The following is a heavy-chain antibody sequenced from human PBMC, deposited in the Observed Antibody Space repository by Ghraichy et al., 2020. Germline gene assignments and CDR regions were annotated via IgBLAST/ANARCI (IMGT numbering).Heavy chain of an antibody. J-gene: IGHJ4*02. Sequence: GSLRLSCTASGFTFGDYAMSWVRQAPGKGLEWVGFIRSKAYGGTTEYAASVKGRFTISRDDSKSIAYLQMNSLKTEDTAVYYCTRVARRSSSGYLAPTFDYWGQGTLVTVSS. CDR3: TRVARRSSSGYLAPTFDY. D-gene: IGHD3-22*01. V-gene: IGHV3-49*04. CDR1: GFTFGDYA. CDR2: IRSKAYGGTT.